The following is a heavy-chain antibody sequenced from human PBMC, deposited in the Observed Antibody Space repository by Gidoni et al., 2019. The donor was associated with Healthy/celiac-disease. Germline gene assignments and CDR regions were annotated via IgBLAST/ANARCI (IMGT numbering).Heavy chain of an antibody. D-gene: IGHD3-22*01. CDR1: GFTFSSYA. J-gene: IGHJ4*02. V-gene: IGHV3-30-3*01. CDR3: ARDDRGYYDSSGYYYTFDY. Sequence: QVQLVESGGGVVQPGRSLRLSCAASGFTFSSYAMHWVRQAPGKGLEWVAVISYDGSNKYYADSVKGRFTISRDNSKNTLYLQMNSLRAEDTAVYYCARDDRGYYDSSGYYYTFDYWGQGTLVTVSS. CDR2: ISYDGSNK.